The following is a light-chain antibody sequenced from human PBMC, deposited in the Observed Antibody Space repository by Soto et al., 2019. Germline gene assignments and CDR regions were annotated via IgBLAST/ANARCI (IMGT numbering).Light chain of an antibody. Sequence: QSVLTQPPSVSAAPRQKVTISCSGGSSHIGKNYVSWYQQLPGTSPKLIIYEDDKRPSGTPDRFSGSKSGTSATLDITGLQTGDEADYYCGTWDDSLSAYVFGTGTKLTVL. CDR2: EDD. V-gene: IGLV1-51*01. J-gene: IGLJ1*01. CDR3: GTWDDSLSAYV. CDR1: SSHIGKNY.